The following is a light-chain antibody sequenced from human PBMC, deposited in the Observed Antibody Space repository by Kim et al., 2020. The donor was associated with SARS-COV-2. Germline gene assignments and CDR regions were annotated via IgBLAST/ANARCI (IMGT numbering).Light chain of an antibody. CDR1: QSVSSGY. Sequence: GARATLPCRASQSVSSGYLAWYQQKPGRAPRSLIYGASSRATGIPDRFSGSGSGTDFTLTISRLEPEDFAVYYGQQYGSSPALTFGGGTKVDIK. V-gene: IGKV3-20*01. CDR3: QQYGSSPALT. CDR2: GAS. J-gene: IGKJ4*01.